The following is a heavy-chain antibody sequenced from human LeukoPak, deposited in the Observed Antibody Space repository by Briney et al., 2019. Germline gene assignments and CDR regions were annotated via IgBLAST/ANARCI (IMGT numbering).Heavy chain of an antibody. Sequence: GGSLRLSSAASGVTVSSNYMSWVRQAPGMGLEWVSVSYSGGSTYYADSVKGRFTISRDNSKNTLYLQMNSLRAEDTAVYYCAREGRVYYGSGSYWAQDYYYYMDVWGKGTTVTVSS. V-gene: IGHV3-66*01. CDR1: GVTVSSNY. CDR2: SYSGGST. J-gene: IGHJ6*03. CDR3: AREGRVYYGSGSYWAQDYYYYMDV. D-gene: IGHD3-10*01.